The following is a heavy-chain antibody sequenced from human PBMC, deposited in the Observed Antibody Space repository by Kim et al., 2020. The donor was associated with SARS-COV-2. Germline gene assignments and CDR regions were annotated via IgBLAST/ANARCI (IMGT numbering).Heavy chain of an antibody. J-gene: IGHJ6*02. CDR3: AKDRESGWAKYYYGMDV. D-gene: IGHD6-19*01. Sequence: KGRFTISRDNSKNTLYLQMNSLRAEDTAVYYGAKDRESGWAKYYYGMDVWGQGTTVTVSS. V-gene: IGHV3-23*01.